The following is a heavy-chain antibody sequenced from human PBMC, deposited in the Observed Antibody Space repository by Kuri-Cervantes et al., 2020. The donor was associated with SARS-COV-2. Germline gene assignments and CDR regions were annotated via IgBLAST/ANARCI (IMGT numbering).Heavy chain of an antibody. CDR2: MYASGGT. CDR1: GGSISSYY. D-gene: IGHD5-18*01. J-gene: IGHJ6*03. Sequence: ESLKISCTVSGGSISSYYWSWIRQSAGRGLEWIGLMYASGGTKYNPSLKSRVTMSVDTSKNQLSLKLRSVAAADTAVYYCATVGYSYASQGYYYYYYMDVWGKGTTVTVS. CDR3: ATVGYSYASQGYYYYYYMDV. V-gene: IGHV4-4*07.